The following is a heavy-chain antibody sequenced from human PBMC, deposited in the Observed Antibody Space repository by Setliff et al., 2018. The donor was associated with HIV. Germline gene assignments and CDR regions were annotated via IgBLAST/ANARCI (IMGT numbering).Heavy chain of an antibody. CDR3: ARDLSGYSYGSYY. CDR2: INHSGST. V-gene: IGHV4-34*01. D-gene: IGHD5-18*01. CDR1: GGSFGDNY. J-gene: IGHJ4*02. Sequence: KTSETLSLTCAVYGGSFGDNYWSWIRQSPGKGLEWIGEINHSGSTNYNPSLKSRVTISVDTSKNQFSLKLSSVTAADTAVYYCARDLSGYSYGSYYWGQGTLVTVS.